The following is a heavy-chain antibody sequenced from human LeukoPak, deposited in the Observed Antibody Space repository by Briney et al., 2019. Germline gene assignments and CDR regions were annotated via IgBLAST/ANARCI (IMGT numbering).Heavy chain of an antibody. Sequence: SDTLSPTCTVSGYSISSGYFWGWIRQPPGKGLEWIGSIYHSGSTYYNPSLKSRVTISVDTSKNQFSLKLSSVTAADTAVYYCARAGYGDSDFDYWGQGTLVTVSS. J-gene: IGHJ4*02. CDR1: GYSISSGYF. D-gene: IGHD4-17*01. CDR3: ARAGYGDSDFDY. V-gene: IGHV4-38-2*02. CDR2: IYHSGST.